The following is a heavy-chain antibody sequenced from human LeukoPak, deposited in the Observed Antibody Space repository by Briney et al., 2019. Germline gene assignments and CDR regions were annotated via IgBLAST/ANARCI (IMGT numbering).Heavy chain of an antibody. CDR3: AREYSSGWSYTFDY. Sequence: PGGSLRLSCAASGFTFSNYWMSWVRQAPGKGLEWVASIKPDGTDKYYVDSVKGRFTISRDNAKSTLYLQMNSLRAEDTAVYYCAREYSSGWSYTFDYWGQGTLVTVSS. V-gene: IGHV3-7*01. J-gene: IGHJ4*02. D-gene: IGHD6-19*01. CDR2: IKPDGTDK. CDR1: GFTFSNYW.